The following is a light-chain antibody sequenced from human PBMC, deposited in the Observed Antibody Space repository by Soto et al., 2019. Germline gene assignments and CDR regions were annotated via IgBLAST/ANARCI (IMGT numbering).Light chain of an antibody. CDR2: DVT. V-gene: IGLV2-14*01. CDR3: SSFTTSLTVI. CDR1: SNDIGAYQY. J-gene: IGLJ2*01. Sequence: QSALTQPASVSASPGQSITISCAGTSNDIGAYQYVSWYQHRPGKAPRLIIYDVTDRPSGVSSRFSGSKSDNSASLTISGLQPDDEADYYCSSFTTSLTVIFGGGTKLTVL.